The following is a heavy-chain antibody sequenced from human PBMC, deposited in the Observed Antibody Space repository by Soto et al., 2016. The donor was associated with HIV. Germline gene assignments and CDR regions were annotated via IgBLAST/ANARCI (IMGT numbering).Heavy chain of an antibody. V-gene: IGHV1-2*02. J-gene: IGHJ4*02. CDR3: VSYGY. CDR1: GGTFSSRA. Sequence: QVQLVQSGAEVKKPGSSVKVSCKASGGTFSSRAISWVRQAPGQGLEWMGWILPNTGGTKYAQNLQGRVTMTRNTSISTAYMEVTSLRSDDTAVYYCVSYGYWGQGTLVTVSS. D-gene: IGHD3-16*01. CDR2: ILPNTGGT.